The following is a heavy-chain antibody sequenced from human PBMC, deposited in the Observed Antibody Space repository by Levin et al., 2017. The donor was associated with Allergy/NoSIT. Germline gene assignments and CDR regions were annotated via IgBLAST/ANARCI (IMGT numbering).Heavy chain of an antibody. CDR3: ARGTMGGGYPSSFYYYMDV. CDR2: ISPNSGGT. V-gene: IGHV1-2*02. CDR1: GYTFTGYY. D-gene: IGHD5-12*01. Sequence: ASVKVSCKASGYTFTGYYIHWVRQAPGQGLEWMGWISPNSGGTNYAQRFQGRVTMTRDTSISTAYMQLSSLRSDDTAVYFCARGTMGGGYPSSFYYYMDVWGKGTTVTVSS. J-gene: IGHJ6*03.